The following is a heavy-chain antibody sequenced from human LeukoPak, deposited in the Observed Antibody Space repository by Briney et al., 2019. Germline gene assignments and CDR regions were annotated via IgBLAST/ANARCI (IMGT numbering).Heavy chain of an antibody. CDR1: GYTFTSYG. D-gene: IGHD3-16*02. CDR3: ARDPYDYVWGSYRPAPYYFDY. Sequence: ASVKVSCKASGYTFTSYGISWVRQAPGQGLEWMGWINTNTGNPTYAQGFTGRFVFSLDTSVSTAYLQISSLKAEDTAVYYCARDPYDYVWGSYRPAPYYFDYWGQGTLVTVSS. CDR2: INTNTGNP. J-gene: IGHJ4*02. V-gene: IGHV7-4-1*02.